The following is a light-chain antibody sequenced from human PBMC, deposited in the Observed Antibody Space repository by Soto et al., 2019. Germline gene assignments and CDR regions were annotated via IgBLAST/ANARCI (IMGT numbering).Light chain of an antibody. CDR3: QQYGSPPQT. CDR2: GAS. Sequence: EVVCSQSPGTLSLSPGERATLSCRASQSVRSSYLAWYQQKPGQAPRLLIYGASSRATGIPDRISGSGSGTDFTLTISRLEPEDFAVYYCQQYGSPPQTFGQGTKVDIK. J-gene: IGKJ1*01. V-gene: IGKV3-20*01. CDR1: QSVRSSY.